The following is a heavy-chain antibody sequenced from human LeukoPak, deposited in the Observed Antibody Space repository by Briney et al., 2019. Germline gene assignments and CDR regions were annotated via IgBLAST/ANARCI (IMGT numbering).Heavy chain of an antibody. V-gene: IGHV4-59*01. J-gene: IGHJ4*02. CDR3: ATDVRGLVPYYFDF. D-gene: IGHD3-10*02. CDR2: IYSSGST. CDR1: GGSMSSYY. Sequence: SETLSLTCTVSGGSMSSYYWNWVRQPPGKGLEWIGNIYSSGSTDYNPSLKSRVTISLDTSKFQFSLRLNSVTAADTAVYYCATDVRGLVPYYFDFWGQGTLVTVSS.